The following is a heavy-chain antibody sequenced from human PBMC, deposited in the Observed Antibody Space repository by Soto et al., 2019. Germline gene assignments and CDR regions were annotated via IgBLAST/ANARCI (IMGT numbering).Heavy chain of an antibody. Sequence: EVQLVESGGGLVQPGGSLRLSCAASGLTFSNFWMTWVRQAPGKGLEWAANIKEDGSEKYYVDSVKGRFTISRDNARNSLHLQMNSLRAEDTAVYYCATSGYCAGGGCYSRWGQGTLVTVSS. D-gene: IGHD2-15*01. CDR3: ATSGYCAGGGCYSR. V-gene: IGHV3-7*01. CDR2: IKEDGSEK. CDR1: GLTFSNFW. J-gene: IGHJ4*02.